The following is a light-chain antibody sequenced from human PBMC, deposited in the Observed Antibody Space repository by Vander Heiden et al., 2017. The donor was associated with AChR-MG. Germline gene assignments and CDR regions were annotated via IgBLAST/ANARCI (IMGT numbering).Light chain of an antibody. Sequence: EIVLTQSLATLSLSPGERATLSCRASQSVSSYLAWYQQKPGKAPRLLIYDASNRATGIPARFSGSGSGTDCTLTISSLEPEDFAVYYCQQRCNWPLTVGGGTKVEIK. V-gene: IGKV3-11*01. CDR2: DAS. J-gene: IGKJ4*01. CDR1: QSVSSY. CDR3: QQRCNWPLT.